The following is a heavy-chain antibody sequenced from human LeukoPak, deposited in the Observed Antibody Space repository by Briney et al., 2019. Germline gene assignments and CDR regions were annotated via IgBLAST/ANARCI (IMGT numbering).Heavy chain of an antibody. CDR1: GFTFRTYA. D-gene: IGHD5-18*01. V-gene: IGHV3-23*01. J-gene: IGHJ4*02. CDR2: ISGSGDST. Sequence: GGSLRLSCAASGFTFRTYAMSWVRQAPGKGLEWVSGISGSGDSTYYADSVKGRFTISRDNSKNTLYLQMNSLRAEDTAVYYCARAATLPAMAFDYWGQGTLVTVSS. CDR3: ARAATLPAMAFDY.